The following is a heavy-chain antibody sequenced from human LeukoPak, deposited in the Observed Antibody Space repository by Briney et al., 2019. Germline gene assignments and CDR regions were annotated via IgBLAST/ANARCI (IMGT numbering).Heavy chain of an antibody. CDR1: GGSFSGYY. CDR2: INHSGST. V-gene: IGHV4-34*01. J-gene: IGHJ4*02. Sequence: PSETLSLTCAVYGGSFSGYYWSRIRQPPGKGLEWIGEINHSGSTNYNPSLKSRVTISVDTSKNQFSLKLSSVTAADTAVYYCARTVKYSYGYSWFDYWGQGTLVTVSS. D-gene: IGHD5-18*01. CDR3: ARTVKYSYGYSWFDY.